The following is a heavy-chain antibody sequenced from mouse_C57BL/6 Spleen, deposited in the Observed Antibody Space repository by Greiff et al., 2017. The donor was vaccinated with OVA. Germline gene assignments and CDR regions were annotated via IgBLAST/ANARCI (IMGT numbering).Heavy chain of an antibody. J-gene: IGHJ2*01. CDR2: IFPGSGCT. V-gene: IGHV1-56*01. CDR3: ARGGYGSSFDY. CDR1: GYTFTSHW. D-gene: IGHD1-1*01. Sequence: VQLQQSGPELVRPGASVKISCTASGYTFTSHWMPWVRQRPGQGLEWIGEIFPGSGCTYYNEKFKGKATLTVDTTSSTAYMQHSSLTSEDSAVYFYARGGYGSSFDYWGQGTTLTVSS.